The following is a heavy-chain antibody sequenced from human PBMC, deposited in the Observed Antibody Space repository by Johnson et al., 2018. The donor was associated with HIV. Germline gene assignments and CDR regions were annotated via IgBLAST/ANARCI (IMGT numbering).Heavy chain of an antibody. Sequence: VQLVESGGGVVRPKGSLRLSCTAPGFTFDDYTMNWVRQAPGKGLEWVSLISWDGGSTYYADSVKGRFHISRDNSKNTLYLQMGSLRTEDMAVYYCATGGSIGYFDWLSNFDIWGQGTMVTVSS. V-gene: IGHV3-43*01. D-gene: IGHD3-9*01. J-gene: IGHJ3*02. CDR3: ATGGSIGYFDWLSNFDI. CDR1: GFTFDDYT. CDR2: ISWDGGST.